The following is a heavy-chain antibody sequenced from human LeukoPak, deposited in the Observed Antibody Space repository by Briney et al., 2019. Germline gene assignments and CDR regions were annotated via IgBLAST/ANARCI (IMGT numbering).Heavy chain of an antibody. J-gene: IGHJ6*02. CDR3: ARADPVYYGMDV. CDR2: IYHSGST. Sequence: SETLSLTCAVSGGSISSGGYSWSWIRQPPGKGLEWIGYIYHSGSTYYNPSLKSRVTISVDRSKNQFSLKLSSVTAADTAVYYCARADPVYYGMDVWGQGTTVTVSS. V-gene: IGHV4-30-2*01. CDR1: GGSISSGGYS.